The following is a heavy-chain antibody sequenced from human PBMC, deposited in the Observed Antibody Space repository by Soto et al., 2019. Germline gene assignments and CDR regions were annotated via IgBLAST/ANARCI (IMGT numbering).Heavy chain of an antibody. CDR3: ARERRGRQADYFDY. Sequence: QVQLVESGGGVVQPGRSLRLSCAASGFTFSSYAMHWVRQAPGKGLEWVAVISYDGSNKYYADYVKGRFTISRDNSKNTLYLQMNSLRAEDTAVYYCARERRGRQADYFDYWGQGTLVTVSS. V-gene: IGHV3-30-3*01. J-gene: IGHJ4*02. CDR1: GFTFSSYA. CDR2: ISYDGSNK.